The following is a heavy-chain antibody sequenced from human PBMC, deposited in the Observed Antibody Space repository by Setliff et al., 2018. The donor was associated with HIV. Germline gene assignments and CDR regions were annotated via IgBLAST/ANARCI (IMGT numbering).Heavy chain of an antibody. CDR1: GGSISSGSYY. V-gene: IGHV4-61*09. D-gene: IGHD3-10*01. J-gene: IGHJ6*03. Sequence: KTSETLSLTCTVSGGSISSGSYYWSWIRQPAGKGLEWIGHIYTSGSTNYSPSLKSRVTISADTSENQFSLKLRSVTAADTAVYYCALGMVRGARYYYYYYMDVWGKGTTVTVSS. CDR3: ALGMVRGARYYYYYYMDV. CDR2: IYTSGST.